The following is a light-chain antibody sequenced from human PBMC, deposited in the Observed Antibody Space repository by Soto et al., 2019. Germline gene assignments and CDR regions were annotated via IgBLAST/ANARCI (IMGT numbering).Light chain of an antibody. CDR3: QQRSNWHGT. CDR2: DAS. V-gene: IGKV3D-11*02. J-gene: IGKJ1*01. CDR1: QSVSSN. Sequence: DIVMTQAPATLSVSPGERATLSCRASQSVSSNLAWYQQKPGQAPRLLIYDASNRATGIPARFSGSGSGTDFTLTISSLEPEDFAVYYCQQRSNWHGTFGQGTKVDIK.